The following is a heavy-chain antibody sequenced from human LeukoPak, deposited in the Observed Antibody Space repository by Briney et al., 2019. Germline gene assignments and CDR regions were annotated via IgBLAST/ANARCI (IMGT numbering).Heavy chain of an antibody. J-gene: IGHJ4*02. V-gene: IGHV1-46*01. D-gene: IGHD6-6*01. CDR1: GGTFSSYA. CDR2: ITPSGGI. Sequence: ASVKVSCKASGGTFSSYAISWVRQAPGQGLEWMGMITPSGGISYAQKFQGRVTMTRDMSTNTVYMELSSLRSEDTAVYYCARVDSTSPHELDSWGQGTLVTVSS. CDR3: ARVDSTSPHELDS.